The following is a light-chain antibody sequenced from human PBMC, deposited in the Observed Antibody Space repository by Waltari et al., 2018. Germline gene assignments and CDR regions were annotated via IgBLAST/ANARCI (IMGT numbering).Light chain of an antibody. CDR2: DAS. CDR3: QQRSDWPLT. V-gene: IGKV3-11*01. J-gene: IGKJ4*01. Sequence: EIVLTQSPATLSLSPGEGTTLSCRASQSVSSYLAWYQQKPGQAPRPLIYDASNRATGIPARFSGSGSGTDFTLTIGSLEPEDFAVYYCQQRSDWPLTFGGGTKVEIK. CDR1: QSVSSY.